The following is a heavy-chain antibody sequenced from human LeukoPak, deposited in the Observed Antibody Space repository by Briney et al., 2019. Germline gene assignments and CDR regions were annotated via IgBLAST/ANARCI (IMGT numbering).Heavy chain of an antibody. D-gene: IGHD3-3*01. J-gene: IGHJ6*02. V-gene: IGHV3-23*01. Sequence: QPGGSLRLCCAASGFTFSSYAMSWVRQAPGKGLELVSAISGSGGRRNNADSVKGRFAISIDNSKNTLYLQMNSLRAEDTAVYYCAKNGYYDFWSGRIRGRGMDVWGQGTTVTVSS. CDR3: AKNGYYDFWSGRIRGRGMDV. CDR2: ISGSGGRR. CDR1: GFTFSSYA.